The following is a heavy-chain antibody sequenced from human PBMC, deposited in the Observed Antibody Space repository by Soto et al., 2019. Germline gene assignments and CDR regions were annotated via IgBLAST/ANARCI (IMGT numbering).Heavy chain of an antibody. CDR2: ISNKGGST. CDR1: GYSFGIFA. Sequence: GGALRLSCGASGYSFGIFAVTWVRKAPGKGREWVSGISNKGGSTYYSDSVKFRFTISRDNSKNTLYLQINSLRAEETAVYYCARGMGAVRSSGFDYWRQGTPVPVSP. J-gene: IGHJ4*02. D-gene: IGHD4-17*01. CDR3: ARGMGAVRSSGFDY. V-gene: IGHV3-23*01.